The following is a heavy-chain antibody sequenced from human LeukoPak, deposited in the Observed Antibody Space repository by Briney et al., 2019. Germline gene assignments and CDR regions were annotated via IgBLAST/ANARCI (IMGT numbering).Heavy chain of an antibody. D-gene: IGHD6-19*01. Sequence: PGGSLRLSCAASGFPFDDYGMNWVRQVPGKGLEWVSGINWNGGSTGYADSVKGRFTISRDNAKNSLYLQMNSLRAEDTALYYCARDIVLIAVAVRGSFDIWGQGTMVPVSS. CDR1: GFPFDDYG. V-gene: IGHV3-20*04. J-gene: IGHJ3*02. CDR3: ARDIVLIAVAVRGSFDI. CDR2: INWNGGST.